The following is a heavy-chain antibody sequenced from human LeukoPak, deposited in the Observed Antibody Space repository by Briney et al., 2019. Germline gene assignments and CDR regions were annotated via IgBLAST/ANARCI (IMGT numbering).Heavy chain of an antibody. CDR2: IRYDGSNK. Sequence: GGSLRLSCAASGFTFSSYGMHWVRQAPGKGLEWVAFIRYDGSNKYYADSVKGRFTISRDNSKNTLYLQMNSLRAEDTAVYYCAKDRWELLLRYYFDYWAREPWSPSPQ. CDR3: AKDRWELLLRYYFDY. D-gene: IGHD1-26*01. J-gene: IGHJ4*02. V-gene: IGHV3-30*02. CDR1: GFTFSSYG.